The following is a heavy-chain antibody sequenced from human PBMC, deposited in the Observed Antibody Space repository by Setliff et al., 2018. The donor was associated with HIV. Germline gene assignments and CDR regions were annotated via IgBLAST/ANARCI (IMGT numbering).Heavy chain of an antibody. J-gene: IGHJ5*02. CDR2: ISGSGDST. V-gene: IGHV3-23*01. CDR1: GFTFNTYA. CDR3: AKDYTATFWEYNWFDL. D-gene: IGHD3-3*01. Sequence: GGSLRLSCAASGFTFNTYAMTWVRQAPGKGLEWVSGISGSGDSTYYAASVKGRFIIPRDNSKDILSLQMNSVRAEDTGLYFCAKDYTATFWEYNWFDLWGQGILVTVSS.